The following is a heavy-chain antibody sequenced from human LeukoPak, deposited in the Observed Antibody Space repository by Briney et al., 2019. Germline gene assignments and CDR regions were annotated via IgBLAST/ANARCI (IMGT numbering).Heavy chain of an antibody. J-gene: IGHJ5*02. Sequence: KPGGSLRLSCAASGFTFSDYYMSWIRQAPGKGLEWVSYISSSGSTIYYADSVKGRFTISRDNAKNSPYLQMNSLRAEDTAVYYCARDRRRGYSYGYEVWFDPWGQGTLVTVSS. CDR3: ARDRRRGYSYGYEVWFDP. V-gene: IGHV3-11*04. CDR2: ISSSGSTI. D-gene: IGHD5-18*01. CDR1: GFTFSDYY.